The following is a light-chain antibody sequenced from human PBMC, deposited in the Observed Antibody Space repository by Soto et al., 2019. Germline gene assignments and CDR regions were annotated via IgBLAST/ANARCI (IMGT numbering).Light chain of an antibody. Sequence: QSALTQPASVSGSPGQSITISCTGTSSDVGGYNYVSWYQQHPGKAPKLVIYGVNQRPSGVPNRFSASNSDNTASLTISGLQAEDEADYYCCSYVTTPEIFGTGTKLTVL. CDR1: SSDVGGYNY. CDR3: CSYVTTPEI. J-gene: IGLJ1*01. V-gene: IGLV2-14*01. CDR2: GVN.